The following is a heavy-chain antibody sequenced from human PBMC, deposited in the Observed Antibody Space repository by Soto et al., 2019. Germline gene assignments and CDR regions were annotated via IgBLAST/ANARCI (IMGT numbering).Heavy chain of an antibody. D-gene: IGHD6-6*01. V-gene: IGHV4-34*01. J-gene: IGHJ5*02. CDR3: ARAPGYSSSPTNWFDP. CDR1: GGSFSGYY. CDR2: INHSGST. Sequence: PSETLSLTCAVYGGSFSGYYWSWIRQPPGKGLEWIGEINHSGSTNYNPSLKSRVTISVDTSKNQFSLKLSSVTAADTAVYYCARAPGYSSSPTNWFDPWGQGTLVTVSS.